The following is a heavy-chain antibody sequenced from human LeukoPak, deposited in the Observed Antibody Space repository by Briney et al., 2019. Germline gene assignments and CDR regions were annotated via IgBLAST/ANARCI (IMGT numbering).Heavy chain of an antibody. CDR1: AFIFSDYW. Sequence: QAGGSLRLSCAASAFIFSDYWMHWVRQAPGKGLMWVSRINYDGSSTTYADSVKGRFTISRDNTKNTLSLQMNSLRAEDTAVYYCARVGVDAAMVSSWGQGTLVTVPS. D-gene: IGHD5-18*01. V-gene: IGHV3-74*01. CDR3: ARVGVDAAMVSS. CDR2: INYDGSST. J-gene: IGHJ5*01.